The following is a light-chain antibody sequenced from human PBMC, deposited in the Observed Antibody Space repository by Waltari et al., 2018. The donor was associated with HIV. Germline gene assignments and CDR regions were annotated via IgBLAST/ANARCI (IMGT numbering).Light chain of an antibody. CDR2: LNSDGSH. CDR3: QTWGAGILV. CDR1: GGHSNYA. V-gene: IGLV4-69*01. Sequence: QLVLTQSPSASASLGASVKLTCTLSGGHSNYAIAWHQQQPEKGPRYLMKLNSDGSHSKGDGIPDRFSGSSSGPERDLTISSRRSEDEGDYYCQTWGAGILVFGGGTKLTVL. J-gene: IGLJ3*02.